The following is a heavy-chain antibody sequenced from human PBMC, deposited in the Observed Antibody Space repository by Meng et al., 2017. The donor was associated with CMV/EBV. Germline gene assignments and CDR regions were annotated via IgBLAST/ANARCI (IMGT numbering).Heavy chain of an antibody. D-gene: IGHD3-9*01. CDR1: GFTFSSYS. CDR2: ISSSSSYI. Sequence: GESLKISCAASGFTFSSYSMNWVRQAPGKGLEWVSSISSSSSYIYYADSVKGRFTISRDNAKNPLYLQMNSLRAEDTAVYYCARGRDILTGYQGYQYGMDVWGQGTTVTVSS. V-gene: IGHV3-21*01. CDR3: ARGRDILTGYQGYQYGMDV. J-gene: IGHJ6*02.